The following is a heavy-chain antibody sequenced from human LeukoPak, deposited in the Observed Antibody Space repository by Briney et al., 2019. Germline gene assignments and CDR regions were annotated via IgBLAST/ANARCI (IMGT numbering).Heavy chain of an antibody. V-gene: IGHV3-20*04. Sequence: GGSLRLSXAASGFTFDDYGMSWVRQAPGKGLEWVSGINWNGGSTGYADSVKGRFTISRDNAKNSLYLQMNSLRAEDTALYYCAREKRITIFGVVQYYMDVWGKGTTVTVSS. CDR2: INWNGGST. CDR1: GFTFDDYG. D-gene: IGHD3-3*01. CDR3: AREKRITIFGVVQYYMDV. J-gene: IGHJ6*03.